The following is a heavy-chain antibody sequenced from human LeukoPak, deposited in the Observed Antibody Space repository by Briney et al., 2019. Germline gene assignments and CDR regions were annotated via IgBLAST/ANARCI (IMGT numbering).Heavy chain of an antibody. CDR3: ARYPTKYGDYVDGIDY. J-gene: IGHJ4*02. CDR1: GGSISSGDYY. CDR2: IYYSGST. V-gene: IGHV4-30-4*08. D-gene: IGHD4-17*01. Sequence: IPSQTLSLTCTVSGGSISSGDYYWSWIRQPPGKGLEWIGYIYYSGSTYYNPSLKSRVTISVDTSKHQFSLQLSSVTAADTAVYYCARYPTKYGDYVDGIDYWGQGTLVTVSS.